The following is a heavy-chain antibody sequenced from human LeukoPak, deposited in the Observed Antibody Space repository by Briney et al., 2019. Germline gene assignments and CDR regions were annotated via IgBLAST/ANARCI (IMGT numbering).Heavy chain of an antibody. D-gene: IGHD3-10*01. Sequence: GGSLRLSCAASGXTFSSYAMSWVRQAPGKGLEWVSGISGSGGSTYYADSVKGRFTISRDNSKNTLYLQMNSLRAEDTAVYYCAKDYYGSGSHFLDYWGQGTLVPVSS. V-gene: IGHV3-23*01. CDR2: ISGSGGST. J-gene: IGHJ4*02. CDR3: AKDYYGSGSHFLDY. CDR1: GXTFSSYA.